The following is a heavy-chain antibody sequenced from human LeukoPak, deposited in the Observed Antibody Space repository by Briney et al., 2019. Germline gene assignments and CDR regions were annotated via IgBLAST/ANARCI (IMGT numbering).Heavy chain of an antibody. CDR1: GLTVSSND. D-gene: IGHD2-15*01. Sequence: GGSLRLSCAASGLTVSSNDMSWVRQAPGKGLEWVLVIYTGGSIDYADSVKGRFTISRDNSKNAMYLQMDSLRDEDTAVYYCARGARAATGYYYYYMDVWGKGTTVTVSS. J-gene: IGHJ6*03. V-gene: IGHV3-53*01. CDR3: ARGARAATGYYYYYMDV. CDR2: IYTGGSI.